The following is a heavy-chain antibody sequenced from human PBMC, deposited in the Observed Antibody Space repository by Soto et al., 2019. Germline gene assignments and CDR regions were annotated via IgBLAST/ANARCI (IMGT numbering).Heavy chain of an antibody. CDR3: ARLPPPTYCSGSTCSGY. Sequence: GESLKISCKGSGYSFTNYWINWVRQMPGKGLEWMGRIDPDDSYTDYSPSFQGHVTISVDKSISTAYLQWSSLQASDTAIYYCARLPPPTYCSGSTCSGYWGQGTLVTVSS. CDR2: IDPDDSYT. J-gene: IGHJ4*02. CDR1: GYSFTNYW. V-gene: IGHV5-10-1*01. D-gene: IGHD2-15*01.